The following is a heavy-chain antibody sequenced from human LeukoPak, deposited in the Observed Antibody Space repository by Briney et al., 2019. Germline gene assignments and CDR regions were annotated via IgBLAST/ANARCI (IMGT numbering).Heavy chain of an antibody. D-gene: IGHD3-22*01. J-gene: IGHJ4*02. V-gene: IGHV3-23*01. Sequence: GGSLRLFCAASGFTFSRSAMTWVRQGPGTGLEFVASIIYSGGATYYADSVKGRFTISRDNSKNTLYLQMNSLRAEDTALYYCAKDGLYYDGSEHVYYFDSWGQGTLVTVSS. CDR2: IIYSGGAT. CDR3: AKDGLYYDGSEHVYYFDS. CDR1: GFTFSRSA.